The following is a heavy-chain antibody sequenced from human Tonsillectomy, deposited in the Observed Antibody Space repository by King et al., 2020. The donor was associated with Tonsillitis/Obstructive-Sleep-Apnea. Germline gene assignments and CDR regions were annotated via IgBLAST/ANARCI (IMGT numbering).Heavy chain of an antibody. CDR3: AKSGGYDILTGRFDY. V-gene: IGHV3-9*01. J-gene: IGHJ4*02. D-gene: IGHD3-9*01. Sequence: VQLVESGGGLVQPGRSLRLSCAASGFSFDFYAMHWVRQAPGRGLEWVSGISWDSGRTVYADSVKGRFTISRDNAENSLYLQMNSLRPEDTALYYCAKSGGYDILTGRFDYWGRGTLVTVSS. CDR2: ISWDSGRT. CDR1: GFSFDFYA.